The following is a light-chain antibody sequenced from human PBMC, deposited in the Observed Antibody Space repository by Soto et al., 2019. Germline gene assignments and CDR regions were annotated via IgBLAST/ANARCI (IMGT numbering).Light chain of an antibody. CDR1: HSDIGNYHY. Sequence: QSALTQPASVSGSPGQSITISCTGTHSDIGNYHYVSWYQHLPGKAPKLMIYDVGSRPSGVSSRFSGSKSGNTASLAISGLQAEDEADYYCNSYREDHPRFYVFGTGTKVTVL. J-gene: IGLJ1*01. V-gene: IGLV2-14*03. CDR2: DVG. CDR3: NSYREDHPRFYV.